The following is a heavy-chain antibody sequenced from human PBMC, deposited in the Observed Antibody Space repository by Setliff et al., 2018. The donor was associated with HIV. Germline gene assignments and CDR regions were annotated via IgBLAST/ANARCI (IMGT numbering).Heavy chain of an antibody. CDR3: ARLSGLYYYGTSGYYYEHYFDY. CDR2: IYPGDSDT. J-gene: IGHJ4*02. D-gene: IGHD3-22*01. Sequence: PGESPKISCKGYGYSFTNYWIGWVRQMPGKGLEWMGIIYPGDSDTRYSPSFQGQVTISADKSISTAYLQWSSLKASDTAMYYCARLSGLYYYGTSGYYYEHYFDYWGQGTLVTVSS. V-gene: IGHV5-51*01. CDR1: GYSFTNYW.